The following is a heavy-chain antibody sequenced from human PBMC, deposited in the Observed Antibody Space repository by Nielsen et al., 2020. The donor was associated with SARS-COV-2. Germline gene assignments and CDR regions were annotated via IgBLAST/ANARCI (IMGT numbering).Heavy chain of an antibody. J-gene: IGHJ4*02. CDR3: ARARDNWGRFFDY. Sequence: GGSLRLSCAASGFSVSSHDMNWVRQAPGKGLEWVSSISSSSSYIYYADSVKGRFTISRDNAKNSLYLQMNSLRAEDTAVYYCARARDNWGRFFDYWGQGTLVTVSS. CDR1: GFSVSSHD. CDR2: ISSSSSYI. V-gene: IGHV3-21*01. D-gene: IGHD7-27*01.